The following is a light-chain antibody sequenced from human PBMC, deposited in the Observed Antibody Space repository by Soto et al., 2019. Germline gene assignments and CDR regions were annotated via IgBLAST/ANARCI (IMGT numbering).Light chain of an antibody. CDR3: QQRINWPLT. CDR2: GAS. Sequence: EIVLTQSPATLSLSPGERATLSCRASQSISSHLAWYQQKPGQAPRLLIYGASNRATGIPARFSGSGSGTDFTLTISSLEPEDFAVYYCQQRINWPLTFGGGTKVWIK. V-gene: IGKV3-11*01. CDR1: QSISSH. J-gene: IGKJ4*01.